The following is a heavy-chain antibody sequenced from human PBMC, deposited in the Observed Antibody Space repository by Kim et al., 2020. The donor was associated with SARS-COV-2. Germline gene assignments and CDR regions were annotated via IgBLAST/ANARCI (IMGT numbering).Heavy chain of an antibody. J-gene: IGHJ6*03. CDR1: GGSFSDYY. CDR2: INDSGST. Sequence: SETLSLTCAVYGGSFSDYYWSWIRQPPGKGLEWIGEINDSGSTNYNPSLKSRVTISVDTSKNQFSLKLSSVTAADTAVYYCGRGSSSWYGGTFYYYYYM. CDR3: GRGSSSWYGGTFYYYYYM. V-gene: IGHV4-34*01. D-gene: IGHD6-13*01.